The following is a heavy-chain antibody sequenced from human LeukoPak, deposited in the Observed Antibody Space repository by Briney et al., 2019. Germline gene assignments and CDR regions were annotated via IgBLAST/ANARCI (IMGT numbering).Heavy chain of an antibody. CDR2: ISYDGSNK. Sequence: GSLRLSCAASGFTFSSYAMHWVRQAPGKGLEWVVVISYDGSNKYYADSVKGRFTISRDNSKNTLYLQMNSLRAEDTAVYYCARGLAYCGGDCYSRFDYWGQGTLVTVSS. J-gene: IGHJ4*02. V-gene: IGHV3-30-3*01. D-gene: IGHD2-21*02. CDR3: ARGLAYCGGDCYSRFDY. CDR1: GFTFSSYA.